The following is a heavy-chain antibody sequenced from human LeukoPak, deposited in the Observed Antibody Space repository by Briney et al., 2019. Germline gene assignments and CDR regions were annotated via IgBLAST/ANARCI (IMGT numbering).Heavy chain of an antibody. V-gene: IGHV3-21*01. CDR3: AREVVATISPLDY. CDR1: GFTFSSYS. Sequence: PGGSLRLSCAASGFTFSSYSMNWVRQAPGKGLEWVSSISSSSSYIYYADSVKGRFTISRDNAKNSLYLQMNSLRAEDTAVYYCAREVVATISPLDYWGQGTLVTVSS. J-gene: IGHJ4*02. D-gene: IGHD5-12*01. CDR2: ISSSSSYI.